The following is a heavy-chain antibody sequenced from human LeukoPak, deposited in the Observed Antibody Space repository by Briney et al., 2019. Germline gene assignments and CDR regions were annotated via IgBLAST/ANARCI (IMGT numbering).Heavy chain of an antibody. J-gene: IGHJ3*02. CDR1: GGSISSYY. D-gene: IGHD3-22*01. V-gene: IGHV4-59*01. CDR2: IYYSGST. Sequence: SETLSLTCTVSGGSISSYYWSWIRQPPGKGLEWVGYIYYSGSTNYNPSLKSRVTMSVDTSKNQFSLKLSSVTAADTAVYYCARVVPDYYDSSGYYLAAFDIWGQGTMVTVSS. CDR3: ARVVPDYYDSSGYYLAAFDI.